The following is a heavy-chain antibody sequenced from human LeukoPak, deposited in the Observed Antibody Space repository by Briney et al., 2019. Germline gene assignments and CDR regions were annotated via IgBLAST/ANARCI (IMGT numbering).Heavy chain of an antibody. CDR1: GGSASSYY. Sequence: SETLSLTCTVSGGSASSYYWSWIRQPPGKGLEWIGYIYTRGKTNSNPSLKGRVTISGDTSKNQFSLKLSSVTAADTAVYYCARHLHSDGSGSYLNWLDPWGQGILVTVSS. CDR2: IYTRGKT. CDR3: ARHLHSDGSGSYLNWLDP. J-gene: IGHJ5*02. V-gene: IGHV4-4*09. D-gene: IGHD3-10*01.